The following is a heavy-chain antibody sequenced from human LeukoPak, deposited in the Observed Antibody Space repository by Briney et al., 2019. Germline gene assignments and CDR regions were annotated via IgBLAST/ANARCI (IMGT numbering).Heavy chain of an antibody. CDR3: ARAHNWKYGTFDY. D-gene: IGHD1-7*01. Sequence: ETLSLTCTVSGGSISSSSYYWGWVRQAPGKGLEWVSCISSSSSYIYYADSVKGRFTISRDNAKNSLYLQMNSLRVEDTAVYYCARAHNWKYGTFDYWGQGTLVTVSS. CDR2: ISSSSSYI. J-gene: IGHJ4*02. CDR1: GGSISSSSYY. V-gene: IGHV3-21*01.